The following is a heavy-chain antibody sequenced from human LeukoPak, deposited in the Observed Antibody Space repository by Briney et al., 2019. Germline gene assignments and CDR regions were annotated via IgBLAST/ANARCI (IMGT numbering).Heavy chain of an antibody. J-gene: IGHJ4*02. CDR3: AKMVGGRGAAGFIFDY. V-gene: IGHV3-30*02. D-gene: IGHD6-13*01. CDR2: IRYDGRNT. CDR1: GFPYRSYG. Sequence: GPLPLSHAPSGFPYRSYGMHLVRAAPGEGPEGVAFIRYDGRNTYYEASVKGRFTIPRDNSKNTLYLQMNSLRAEDTAVYYCAKMVGGRGAAGFIFDYWGQGTLVTVSS.